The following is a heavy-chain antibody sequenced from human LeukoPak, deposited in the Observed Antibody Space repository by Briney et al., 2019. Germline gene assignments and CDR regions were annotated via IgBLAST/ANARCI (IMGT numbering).Heavy chain of an antibody. D-gene: IGHD6-19*01. V-gene: IGHV1-2*04. CDR1: GYTFTGYY. Sequence: GASVKVSCKASGYTFTGYYMHWVRQAPGQGLEWMGWINPNSGGTNYAQKFQGWVTMTRDTSISTAYMELSRPRSDDTAVYYCARGRPWLVLRGGGQYSQHWGQGTLVTVSS. CDR2: INPNSGGT. CDR3: ARGRPWLVLRGGGQYSQH. J-gene: IGHJ1*01.